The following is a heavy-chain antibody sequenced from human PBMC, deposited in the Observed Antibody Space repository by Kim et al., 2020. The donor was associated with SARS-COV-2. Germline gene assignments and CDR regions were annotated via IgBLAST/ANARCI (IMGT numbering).Heavy chain of an antibody. J-gene: IGHJ5*02. D-gene: IGHD1-7*01. CDR2: INHSGST. CDR3: ARRGRYNWNYGFGNNNNWFDP. CDR1: GGSFSGYY. Sequence: SETLSLTCAVYGGSFSGYYWSWIRQPPGKGLEWIGEINHSGSTNYNPSLKSRVTISVDTSKNQFSLKLSSVTAADTAVYYCARRGRYNWNYGFGNNNNWFDPWGQGTLVTVSS. V-gene: IGHV4-34*01.